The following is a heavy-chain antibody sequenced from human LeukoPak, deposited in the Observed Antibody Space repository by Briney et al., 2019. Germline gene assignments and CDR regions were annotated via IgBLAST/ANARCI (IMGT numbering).Heavy chain of an antibody. D-gene: IGHD3-22*01. J-gene: IGHJ4*02. V-gene: IGHV4-39*01. CDR2: IYYSGTT. Sequence: SETLSLTCTVSGGSISSSSYYWGWIRQPPGKGLEWVASIYYSGTTYYNPSLKSRVTISADTSKNQFSLKLSSVTAADTAVYYCTSRGWIVGLVDYWGQGTLVTVSS. CDR3: TSRGWIVGLVDY. CDR1: GGSISSSSYY.